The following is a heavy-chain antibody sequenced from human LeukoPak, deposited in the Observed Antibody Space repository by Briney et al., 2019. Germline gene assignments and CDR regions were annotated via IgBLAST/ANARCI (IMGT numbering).Heavy chain of an antibody. CDR3: ARGFIEDIVVVPTAILWFDP. J-gene: IGHJ5*02. CDR2: ISAYNGNT. Sequence: ASVKVSCKASGYTFTSYGISWVRQAPGQGLEWMGGISAYNGNTNYAQKLQGRVTMTTDTSTSTAYMELRSLRSDDTAVYYCARGFIEDIVVVPTAILWFDPWSQGTLVIVSS. CDR1: GYTFTSYG. V-gene: IGHV1-18*01. D-gene: IGHD2-2*02.